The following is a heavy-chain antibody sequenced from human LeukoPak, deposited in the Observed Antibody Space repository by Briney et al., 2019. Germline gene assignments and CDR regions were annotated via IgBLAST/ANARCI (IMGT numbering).Heavy chain of an antibody. V-gene: IGHV3-21*01. D-gene: IGHD6-19*01. CDR3: ARRYSSGWYGNNYFDY. CDR1: GFTFSSYS. J-gene: IGHJ4*02. CDR2: ISSSSSYI. Sequence: PGGSLRLSCAASGFTFSSYSMNWVRQAPGKGLEWVSSISSSSSYIYYADPVKGRFTISRDNAKNSLYLQMNSLRAEDTAVYYCARRYSSGWYGNNYFDYWGQGTLVTVSS.